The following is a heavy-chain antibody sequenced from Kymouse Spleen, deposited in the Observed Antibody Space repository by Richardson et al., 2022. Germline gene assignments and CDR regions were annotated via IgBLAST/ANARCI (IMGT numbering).Heavy chain of an antibody. J-gene: IGHJ6*02. D-gene: IGHD3-10*01. CDR3: ASLYYYGSGSYNYGMDV. CDR2: IKQDGSEK. V-gene: IGHV3-7*01. CDR1: GFTFSSYW. Sequence: EVQLVESGGGLVQPGGSLRLSCAASGFTFSSYWMSWVRQAPGKGLEWVANIKQDGSEKYYVDSVKGRFTISRDNAKNSLYLQMNSLRAEDTAVYYCASLYYYGSGSYNYGMDVWGQGTTVTVSS.